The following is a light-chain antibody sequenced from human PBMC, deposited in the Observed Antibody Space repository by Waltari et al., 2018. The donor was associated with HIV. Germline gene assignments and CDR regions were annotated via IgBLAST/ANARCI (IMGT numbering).Light chain of an antibody. J-gene: IGLJ2*01. CDR1: SLSNYF. CDR3: NSRDSSGNRLVV. V-gene: IGLV3-19*01. CDR2: GEN. Sequence: SSEVTQDPTVSLALGQTVRIPCHGDSLSNYFPSWYQQKPGQAPVLVIYGENNRPSGIPDRFSGSTSGNTASLIITGAQAEDEAEYYCNSRDSSGNRLVVFGGGTKLTVL.